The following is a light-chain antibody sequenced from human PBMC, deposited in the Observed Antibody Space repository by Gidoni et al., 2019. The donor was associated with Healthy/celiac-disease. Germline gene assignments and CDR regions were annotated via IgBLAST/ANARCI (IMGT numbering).Light chain of an antibody. CDR2: AAS. CDR1: QGLSSY. Sequence: PATLSLSPGDRATLSCRASQGLSSYLAWYQQIPGQVPRLLIYAASTRASGVPSRFSGSGSGTDFTLTISSLEPEDFAIYYCQQHSSAPHTFGRGTKVEIK. J-gene: IGKJ1*01. V-gene: IGKV3-11*01. CDR3: QQHSSAPHT.